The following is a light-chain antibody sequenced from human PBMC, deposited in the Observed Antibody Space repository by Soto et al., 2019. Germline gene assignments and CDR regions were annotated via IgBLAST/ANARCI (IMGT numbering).Light chain of an antibody. CDR3: SSYAASNNFYFV. CDR1: SSDGGGYNY. J-gene: IGLJ3*02. Sequence: QSALTQHPSASGSPGQSVTISCTGTSSDGGGYNYVSWYQQYPGRAPKLMIYEVTKRPSGVPDRFSGSKSGNTASLTVSGLQAEDEADYYCSSYAASNNFYFVFGGGTKVTVL. CDR2: EVT. V-gene: IGLV2-8*01.